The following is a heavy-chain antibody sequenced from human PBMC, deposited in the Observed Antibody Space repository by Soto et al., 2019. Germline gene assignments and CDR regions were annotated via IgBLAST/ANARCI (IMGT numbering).Heavy chain of an antibody. CDR2: IRSKAYGGTT. D-gene: IGHD3-9*01. J-gene: IGHJ4*02. CDR1: GFTFGDYA. CDR3: TRGRVLTGYYKRVPDDY. Sequence: EVQLVESGGGLVKPGRSLRLSCTASGFTFGDYAMSWFRQAPGKGLEWVGFIRSKAYGGTTEYAASVKGRFTISRDDSKSIAYLQMNSLKTEDTAVYYCTRGRVLTGYYKRVPDDYWGQGTLVTVSS. V-gene: IGHV3-49*05.